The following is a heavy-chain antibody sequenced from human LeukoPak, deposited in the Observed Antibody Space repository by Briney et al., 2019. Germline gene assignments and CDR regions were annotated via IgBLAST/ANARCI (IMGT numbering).Heavy chain of an antibody. Sequence: GDSLKISCKASGYTFTRNWIGWVRQMPGKGLEWMGIIYPGDSDTRYSPSFQGQVTISADQSISTVYLHWSSLKASDTAMYYCARQSDNSGYYPYYYMDVWSKGTTVTVSS. J-gene: IGHJ6*03. CDR3: ARQSDNSGYYPYYYMDV. CDR1: GYTFTRNW. CDR2: IYPGDSDT. V-gene: IGHV5-51*01. D-gene: IGHD3-22*01.